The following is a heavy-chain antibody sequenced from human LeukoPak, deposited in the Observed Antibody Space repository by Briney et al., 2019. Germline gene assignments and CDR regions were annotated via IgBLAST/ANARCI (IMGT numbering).Heavy chain of an antibody. Sequence: GGSLRLSCAASGFTFSSYWMSWVRQAPGKGLEWVANIKQDGSEKYYVDSVKGRFTISRDNAKNTLYLQMNSLRAGDTAVYCCASTPNGVAAIYFDYWGQGTLVTVSS. CDR2: IKQDGSEK. CDR3: ASTPNGVAAIYFDY. V-gene: IGHV3-7*01. D-gene: IGHD2-15*01. J-gene: IGHJ4*02. CDR1: GFTFSSYW.